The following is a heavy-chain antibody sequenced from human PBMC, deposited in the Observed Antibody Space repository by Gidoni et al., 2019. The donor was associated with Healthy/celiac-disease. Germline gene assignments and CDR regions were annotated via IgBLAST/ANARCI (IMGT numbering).Heavy chain of an antibody. D-gene: IGHD3-22*01. CDR2: ISYDGSNK. V-gene: IGHV3-30-3*01. Sequence: QVQLVESGGGVVQPGRSLRLSCAASAFTFSSYAMHWVRQAPGKGLAWVAVISYDGSNKYYADSVKGRFTISRDNSKNTLYLQMNSLRAEDTAVYYCARDEDPYDSSGYYGYWGQGTLVTVSS. CDR3: ARDEDPYDSSGYYGY. J-gene: IGHJ4*02. CDR1: AFTFSSYA.